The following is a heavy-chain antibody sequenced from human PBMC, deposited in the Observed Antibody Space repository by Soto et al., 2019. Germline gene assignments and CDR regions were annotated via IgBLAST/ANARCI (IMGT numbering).Heavy chain of an antibody. CDR1: GYTFTSYG. Sequence: QVQLVQSGAEVKKPGASVKVSCKASGYTFTSYGISWVRQAPGQGLEWMGWISAYNGNTNYAQKLQGRVTMTTGTSTSTAYMELRSLSSDDTAVYYCAREAYYDSSGYWAYWGQGTLVTVSS. V-gene: IGHV1-18*01. D-gene: IGHD3-22*01. J-gene: IGHJ4*02. CDR3: AREAYYDSSGYWAY. CDR2: ISAYNGNT.